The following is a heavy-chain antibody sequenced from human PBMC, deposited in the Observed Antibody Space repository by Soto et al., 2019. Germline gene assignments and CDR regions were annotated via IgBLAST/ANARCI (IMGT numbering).Heavy chain of an antibody. J-gene: IGHJ6*02. V-gene: IGHV1-3*01. CDR1: GYTFTTYT. Sequence: GASVKVSCKASGYTFTTYTMHWVRQAPGQGLEWMGWINGGNGNTKYSQKFQGRVTFFGGTSATTAYMELSSLRSEDPAVYYCARAQYGDSWYYHVMDVWGQGTTVTVS. CDR3: ARAQYGDSWYYHVMDV. D-gene: IGHD4-17*01. CDR2: INGGNGNT.